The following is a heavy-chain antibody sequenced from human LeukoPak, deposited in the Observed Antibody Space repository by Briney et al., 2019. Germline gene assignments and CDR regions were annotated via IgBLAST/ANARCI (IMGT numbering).Heavy chain of an antibody. J-gene: IGHJ6*03. CDR3: AREGLRSIAARRGTRDYMDV. D-gene: IGHD6-6*01. CDR2: INPNSGGT. V-gene: IGHV1-2*02. CDR1: GYTFTTYY. Sequence: ASVKVSCKASGYTFTTYYMHWVRQAPGQGLEWMGCINPNSGGTNYAQKFQSRVTMTRDPSTSTVYMEVRSLRSDDTAVYYCAREGLRSIAARRGTRDYMDVWGKGTTVIVSS.